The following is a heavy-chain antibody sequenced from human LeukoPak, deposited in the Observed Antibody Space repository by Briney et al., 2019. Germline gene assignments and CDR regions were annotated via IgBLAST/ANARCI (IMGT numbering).Heavy chain of an antibody. CDR2: IIPIFGTA. J-gene: IGHJ4*02. CDR1: GGTFSSYA. D-gene: IGHD3-16*02. Sequence: SVKVSCKASGGTFSSYAISWVRQAPGQGLEWMGGIIPIFGTANYAQKFQGRVTITADKSTSTAYMELSSLRSEDTAVYYCATLYYDYVWGSYRAFDYWGQGTLVTVSS. CDR3: ATLYYDYVWGSYRAFDY. V-gene: IGHV1-69*06.